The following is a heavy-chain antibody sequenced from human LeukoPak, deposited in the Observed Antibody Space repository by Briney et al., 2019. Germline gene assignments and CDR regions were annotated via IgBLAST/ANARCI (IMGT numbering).Heavy chain of an antibody. V-gene: IGHV1-69*04. CDR3: ATIPRSGWLYYFDY. CDR2: IIPILGIA. D-gene: IGHD6-19*01. J-gene: IGHJ4*02. Sequence: GASVKVSCKASGGTFSSYAISWVRQAPGQGLEWMGRIIPILGIANYAQKFQGRVTITADTSTDTAYMELSSLRSEDTAVYYCATIPRSGWLYYFDYWGQGTLVTVSS. CDR1: GGTFSSYA.